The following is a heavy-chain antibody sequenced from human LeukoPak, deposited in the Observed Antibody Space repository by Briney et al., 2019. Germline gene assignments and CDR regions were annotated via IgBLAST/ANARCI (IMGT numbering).Heavy chain of an antibody. Sequence: SQTLPLTCAISGDSVSSNSAAWNWIRQSLSRGLEWLGRTYYRSKWCNEYAVSVRGRITINPDTSKNQFSLHLNSVTPEDTAVYYCARTKGYFDLWGRGTLVTVSS. CDR1: GDSVSSNSAA. V-gene: IGHV6-1*01. CDR2: TYYRSKWCN. J-gene: IGHJ2*01. D-gene: IGHD2-8*01. CDR3: ARTKGYFDL.